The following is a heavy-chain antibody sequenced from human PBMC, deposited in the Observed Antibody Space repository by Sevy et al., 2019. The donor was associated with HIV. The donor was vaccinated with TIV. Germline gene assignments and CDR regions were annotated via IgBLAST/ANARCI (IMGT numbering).Heavy chain of an antibody. V-gene: IGHV3-48*02. D-gene: IGHD4-17*01. CDR3: ARDNGYGDYFHAFDI. Sequence: GGSLRLSCAASGFTFSSYSMNWVRQAPGKGLEWVSYISSSSSTIYYVDSVKGRFTISRDNAKNSLYLQMNSLSDEDTAVYYCARDNGYGDYFHAFDIWGQGTMVTVSS. CDR1: GFTFSSYS. CDR2: ISSSSSTI. J-gene: IGHJ3*02.